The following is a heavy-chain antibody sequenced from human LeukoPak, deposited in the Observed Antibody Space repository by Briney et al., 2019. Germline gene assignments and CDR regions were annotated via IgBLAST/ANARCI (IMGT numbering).Heavy chain of an antibody. V-gene: IGHV3-74*01. J-gene: IGHJ6*03. CDR2: INSDGSST. Sequence: GGSLRLSCAASGFTFSSYWMHWVRQAPGKGLVWVSRINSDGSSTSYADSVKGRFTISRDNSKNTLYLQMNSLRAEDMAVYYCARVYYGSGSLHYYYYYMDVWGKGTTVTISS. CDR3: ARVYYGSGSLHYYYYYMDV. CDR1: GFTFSSYW. D-gene: IGHD3-10*01.